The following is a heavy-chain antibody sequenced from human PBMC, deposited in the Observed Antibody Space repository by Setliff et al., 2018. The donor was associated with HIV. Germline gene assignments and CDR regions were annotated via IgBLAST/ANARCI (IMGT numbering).Heavy chain of an antibody. J-gene: IGHJ6*03. Sequence: ESLKISCVASGFVFSDYYMTWIRQAPGKGLEWIGYIYYSGSTYYNPSLKSRVTISVDTSKNQFSLKLSSVTAADTAVYYCACGAAAGTDYYYYYYMDVWGKGTTVTVSS. D-gene: IGHD6-13*01. CDR1: GFVFSDYY. CDR2: IYYSGST. V-gene: IGHV4-59*04. CDR3: ACGAAAGTDYYYYYYMDV.